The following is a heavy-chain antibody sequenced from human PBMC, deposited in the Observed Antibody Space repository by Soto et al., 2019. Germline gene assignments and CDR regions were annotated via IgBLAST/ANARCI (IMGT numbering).Heavy chain of an antibody. CDR2: IRGKNNMYAT. V-gene: IGHV3-73*02. Sequence: EVQLVESGGGLVQPGGSLKLSCATSGLSFSGSAIHWVRQAPGKGLEWVGRIRGKNNMYATEYSASVKGRFTFSRDDSKTTAYLQMNSLKIEDTAVYYCTRPDSGGNSGTGDYWGRGTLVLVSS. J-gene: IGHJ4*02. CDR3: TRPDSGGNSGTGDY. CDR1: GLSFSGSA. D-gene: IGHD4-4*01.